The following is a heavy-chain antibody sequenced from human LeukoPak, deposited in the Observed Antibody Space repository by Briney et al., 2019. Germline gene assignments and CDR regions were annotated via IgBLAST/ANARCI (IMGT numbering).Heavy chain of an antibody. CDR3: ARDRKPGYCSGGSCYSYGMDV. CDR2: ISSYGDKT. CDR1: GFTFSNCA. V-gene: IGHV3-64*04. D-gene: IGHD2-15*01. J-gene: IGHJ6*02. Sequence: GGSLRLSCSASGFTFSNCAMHWVRQAPGKGPEYVSVISSYGDKTYYADSVKGRFTISRDNSKNTLYLQMNSLRAEDTAVYYCARDRKPGYCSGGSCYSYGMDVWGQGTTVTVSS.